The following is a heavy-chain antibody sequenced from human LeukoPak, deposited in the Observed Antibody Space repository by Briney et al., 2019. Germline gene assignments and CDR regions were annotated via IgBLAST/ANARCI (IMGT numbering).Heavy chain of an antibody. CDR1: GHTFTTYE. V-gene: IGHV1-18*01. CDR2: INTRNGNA. CDR3: ARNHLGLGL. Sequence: ASVKVSCKASGHTFTTYETICARQAPGQGLEWMGWINTRNGNANYAHQLQGRVTMTTDTSTSTSYMELASLRFDDTAIYYCARNHLGLGLWGQGTLVTVSS. D-gene: IGHD3-16*01. J-gene: IGHJ4*02.